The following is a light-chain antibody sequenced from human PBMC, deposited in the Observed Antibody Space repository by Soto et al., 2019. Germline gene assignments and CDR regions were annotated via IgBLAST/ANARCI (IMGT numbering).Light chain of an antibody. CDR3: QQYGSSPPT. Sequence: VLTQSGGPLHRSPGEGGTLSCRASQSLTSRSLAWYRQKPGQAPRLLIYGTSSRATGVPDRFSGGGSGTDFTLTISRLEPEDFAVYYCQQYGSSPPTFGQGTKVDIK. J-gene: IGKJ1*01. V-gene: IGKV3-20*01. CDR1: QSLTSRS. CDR2: GTS.